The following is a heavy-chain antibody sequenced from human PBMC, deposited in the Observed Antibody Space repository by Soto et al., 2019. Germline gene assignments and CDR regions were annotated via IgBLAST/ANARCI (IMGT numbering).Heavy chain of an antibody. Sequence: SLRLSCAASGFSFSTFEMSWVRQAPGRGLEWVSFISDDSSRTYYADAVKGRFTISRDNSKYTLYLQMNSLTAEDTAVYACVKGGWLDFWGQGTLVTVS. CDR2: ISDDSSRT. V-gene: IGHV3-23*01. J-gene: IGHJ5*01. D-gene: IGHD3-16*01. CDR3: VKGGWLDF. CDR1: GFSFSTFE.